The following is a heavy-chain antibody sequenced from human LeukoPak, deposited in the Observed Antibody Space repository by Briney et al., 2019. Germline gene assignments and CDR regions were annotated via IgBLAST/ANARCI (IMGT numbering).Heavy chain of an antibody. CDR2: IIPILGIA. V-gene: IGHV1-69*04. CDR1: GGTFSSYA. D-gene: IGHD5-12*01. Sequence: GSSVKVPCKASGGTFSSYAISWVRQAPGQGLEWMGRIIPILGIANYAQKFQGRVTITADKSTSTAYMELSSLRSEDTAVYYCARAPYDIVATRVFDYWGQGTLVTVSS. CDR3: ARAPYDIVATRVFDY. J-gene: IGHJ4*02.